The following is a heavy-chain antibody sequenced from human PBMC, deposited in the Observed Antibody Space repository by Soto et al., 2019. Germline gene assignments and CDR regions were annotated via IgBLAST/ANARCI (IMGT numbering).Heavy chain of an antibody. Sequence: GGSLRLSCAVSGFTFSSHWMHWVRQAPGKGLVWVSRINSDGSSTNYADSVKGRFTISRDNAKKTLYLQMNSLRADDTAVYYCARDSSPYYDFWSGFYTYFGYWGQGALVTVSS. CDR2: INSDGSST. V-gene: IGHV3-74*01. CDR3: ARDSSPYYDFWSGFYTYFGY. CDR1: GFTFSSHW. D-gene: IGHD3-3*01. J-gene: IGHJ4*02.